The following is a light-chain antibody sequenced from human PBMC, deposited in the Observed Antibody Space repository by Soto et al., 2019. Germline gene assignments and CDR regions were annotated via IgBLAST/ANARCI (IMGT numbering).Light chain of an antibody. CDR2: DAS. CDR1: QSVSSY. CDR3: QRRSNGRT. V-gene: IGKV3-11*01. J-gene: IGKJ1*01. Sequence: EIVLTQSPGTLSLSPGERATLSCRASQSVSSYLAWYQQKPGQAPRLLIYDASNRATGIPARFSGSGSGTDFTLTISSLEPEDFAVYYCQRRSNGRTFGQGTKVDIK.